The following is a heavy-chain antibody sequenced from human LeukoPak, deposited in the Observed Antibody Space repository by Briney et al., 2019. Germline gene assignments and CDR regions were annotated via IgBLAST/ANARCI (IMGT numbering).Heavy chain of an antibody. CDR1: GFTFSSYG. V-gene: IGHV3-33*01. CDR2: IWYDGSNK. Sequence: GGSLRLSCTASGFTFSSYGMHWVRQAPGKGLEWVAVIWYDGSNKYYADSVKGRFTISRDNSKNTLYLQMNSLRAEDTAVYYCARDYYGSGSQRYWGQGTLVTVSS. CDR3: ARDYYGSGSQRY. J-gene: IGHJ4*02. D-gene: IGHD3-10*01.